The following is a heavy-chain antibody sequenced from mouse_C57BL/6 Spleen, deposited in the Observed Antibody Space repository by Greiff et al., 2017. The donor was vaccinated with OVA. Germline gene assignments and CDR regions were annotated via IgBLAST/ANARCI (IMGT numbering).Heavy chain of an antibody. J-gene: IGHJ4*01. CDR3: ARDAMDY. Sequence: EVQLVESGGGLVKPGGSLKLSCAASGFTFSDYGMHWVRQAPEKGLEWVAYISSGSSTIYYADTVKGRFTISTDNAKNTLFLQLTSLGSDDTAMYYCARDAMDYWGQGTSVTVSS. CDR2: ISSGSSTI. V-gene: IGHV5-17*01. CDR1: GFTFSDYG.